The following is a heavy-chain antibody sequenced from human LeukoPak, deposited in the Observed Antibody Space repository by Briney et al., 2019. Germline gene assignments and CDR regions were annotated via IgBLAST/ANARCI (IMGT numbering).Heavy chain of an antibody. CDR2: IKQDGSEK. V-gene: IGHV3-7*01. D-gene: IGHD3-9*01. CDR1: GFTFSSYW. J-gene: IGHJ4*02. Sequence: SGGSLRLSCAASGFTFSSYWMSWVRQAPGKGLEWVANIKQDGSEKYYVNSVKGRFTISRDNAKNSLYLQMNSLRAEDTAVYYCARDERILTGYRKSGGPDYWGQGTLVTVSS. CDR3: ARDERILTGYRKSGGPDY.